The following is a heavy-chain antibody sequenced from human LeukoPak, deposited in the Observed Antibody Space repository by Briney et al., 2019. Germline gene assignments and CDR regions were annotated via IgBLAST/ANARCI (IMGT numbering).Heavy chain of an antibody. CDR1: GGSISSYY. Sequence: SETLSLTCTVSGGSISSYYWSWIRQPAGKGLEWIGRIYTSGSTNYNPSLESRVTMSVDTSKNQFSLKLSSVTAADTAVYYCARGGTAMVNYYYYGMDVWGQGTTVTVSS. CDR2: IYTSGST. D-gene: IGHD5-18*01. J-gene: IGHJ6*02. V-gene: IGHV4-4*07. CDR3: ARGGTAMVNYYYYGMDV.